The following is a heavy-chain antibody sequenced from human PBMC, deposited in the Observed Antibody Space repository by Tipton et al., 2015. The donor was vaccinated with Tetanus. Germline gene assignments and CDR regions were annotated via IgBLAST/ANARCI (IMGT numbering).Heavy chain of an antibody. V-gene: IGHV3-21*06. CDR1: GFTFSSYT. CDR3: ASGSALDY. J-gene: IGHJ4*02. CDR2: ISSTSSYI. D-gene: IGHD6-25*01. Sequence: SLRLSCEGSGFTFSSYTMNWARQAPGKGLEWVSSISSTSSYIYYADSLKGRFTISRDNAKSSFYLQMNSLRAEDTAVYFCASGSALDYWGPGTLVTVSS.